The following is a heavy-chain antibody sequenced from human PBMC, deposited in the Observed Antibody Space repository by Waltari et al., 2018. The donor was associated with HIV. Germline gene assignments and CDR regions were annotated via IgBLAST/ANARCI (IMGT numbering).Heavy chain of an antibody. Sequence: QVQLQQWGAGLLKPSETLSLTCAVYGASFSGYYWTWIRQPPGKGLEWIREINHRGSTTYNPSLKSRVTISVDTSKNQFSLKLSSVTAADTAVYYCARGSIVLVPAATNYFDYWGQGTLVTVSS. D-gene: IGHD2-2*01. V-gene: IGHV4-34*01. CDR3: ARGSIVLVPAATNYFDY. CDR2: INHRGST. J-gene: IGHJ4*02. CDR1: GASFSGYY.